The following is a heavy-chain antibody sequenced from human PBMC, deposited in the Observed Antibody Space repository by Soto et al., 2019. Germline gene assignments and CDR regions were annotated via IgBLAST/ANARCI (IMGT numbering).Heavy chain of an antibody. D-gene: IGHD3-10*01. CDR2: MNPNSGNT. J-gene: IGHJ6*03. CDR1: GYTFTSYD. V-gene: IGHV1-8*01. Sequence: GASVKVTCKASGYTFTSYDINWVRQATGQGLEWMGWMNPNSGNTGYADSVKGRFTISRENSKNTLYLQMDSLGVEDTAVYYRARASGPGPIHYFYMDVWGKGTTVTVSS. CDR3: ARASGPGPIHYFYMDV.